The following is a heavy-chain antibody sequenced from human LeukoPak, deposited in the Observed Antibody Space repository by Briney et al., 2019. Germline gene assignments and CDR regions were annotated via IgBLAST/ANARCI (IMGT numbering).Heavy chain of an antibody. D-gene: IGHD5-24*01. CDR1: GGSISSYY. J-gene: IGHJ4*02. CDR2: IYYSGST. Sequence: PSETLSLTCTVSGGSISSYYWSWIRQPPGKGLEWIGYIYYSGSTNYNPSLKCRVTISVDTSKNQFSLKLSSVTAADTAVFYCARGGQTRWPPSRENFAYWGQGTLVTVSS. CDR3: ARGGQTRWPPSRENFAY. V-gene: IGHV4-59*12.